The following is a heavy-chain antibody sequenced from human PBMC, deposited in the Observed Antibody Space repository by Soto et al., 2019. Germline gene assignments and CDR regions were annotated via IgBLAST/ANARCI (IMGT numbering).Heavy chain of an antibody. CDR2: IKQDGSEK. CDR3: ARDRGQQLVLMTWFDP. V-gene: IGHV3-7*01. J-gene: IGHJ5*02. Sequence: GGSLRLSCAASGFTFSSYWMSWVRQAPGKGLEWVANIKQDGSEKYYVDSVKGRFTISRDNAKNSLYLQMNSLRAEDTAVYYCARDRGQQLVLMTWFDPWGQGTLVTVSS. D-gene: IGHD6-13*01. CDR1: GFTFSSYW.